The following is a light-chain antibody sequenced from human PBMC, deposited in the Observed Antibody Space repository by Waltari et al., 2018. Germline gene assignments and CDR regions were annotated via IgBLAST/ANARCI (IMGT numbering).Light chain of an antibody. Sequence: IVLTQSPGTLSLSQGERATHSCRASQSVRRSLAWYQQKPGQAPKLLIYGASTRATCIPDRFTGSGSGTDFSLTISSLEPEDFAIYFCQHYVRLPATFGQGTKVEIK. J-gene: IGKJ1*01. CDR3: QHYVRLPAT. CDR1: QSVRRS. CDR2: GAS. V-gene: IGKV3-20*01.